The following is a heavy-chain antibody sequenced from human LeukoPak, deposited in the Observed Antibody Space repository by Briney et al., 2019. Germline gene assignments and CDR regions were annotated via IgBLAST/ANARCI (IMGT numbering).Heavy chain of an antibody. CDR1: GFTFSSYA. J-gene: IGHJ6*02. CDR2: ISGSGGST. CDR3: ATTGSDYYYYYGMDV. D-gene: IGHD6-25*01. V-gene: IGHV3-23*01. Sequence: GGSLRLSCAASGFTFSSYAMSWVRQAPGKGLEWVSAISGSGGSTYYADSVKGRFTISRDNSKNTLYLQMNSLRAEDTAVYYCATTGSDYYYYYGMDVWGQGTTVTVYS.